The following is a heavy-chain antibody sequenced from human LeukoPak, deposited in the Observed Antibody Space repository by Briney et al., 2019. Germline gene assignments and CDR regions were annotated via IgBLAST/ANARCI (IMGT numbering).Heavy chain of an antibody. J-gene: IGHJ6*03. D-gene: IGHD2-2*01. CDR3: AKANIVVVPAAISAKGVYYMDV. Sequence: GGSLRLSCAASGFTFDDYAMHWVRQAPGKGLEWVSGISWNSGSIGYADSVKGRFTISRDNAKNSLYLQMNSLRAGDTALYYCAKANIVVVPAAISAKGVYYMDVWGKGTTVTVSS. V-gene: IGHV3-9*01. CDR1: GFTFDDYA. CDR2: ISWNSGSI.